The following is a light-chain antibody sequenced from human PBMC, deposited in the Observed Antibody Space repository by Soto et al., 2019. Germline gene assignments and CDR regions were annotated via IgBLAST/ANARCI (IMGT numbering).Light chain of an antibody. CDR3: QQVNVYPST. CDR1: DFVSMS. CDR2: DAS. Sequence: DIQMTHSPSTLSVSLGGRVTMTCVSIDFVSMSVGWYQQKPGKAPNLLIYDASTLHSGVPSRFSGGGSGTDFTLTISSLQPEDFATYYCQQVNVYPSTFGGGTKV. J-gene: IGKJ4*01. V-gene: IGKV1-9*01.